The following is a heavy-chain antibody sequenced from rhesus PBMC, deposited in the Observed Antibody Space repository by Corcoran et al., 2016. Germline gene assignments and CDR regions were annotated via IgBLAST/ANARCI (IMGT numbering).Heavy chain of an antibody. V-gene: IGHV4-65*01. CDR3: ARGKYTYFDY. CDR2: ISGSSGRT. J-gene: IGHJ4*01. D-gene: IGHD1-44*01. CDR1: GGSISSSNW. Sequence: QVQLQESGPGLVKPSETLSLTCAVSGGSISSSNWWSWIRQPPGKGLEWMVYISGSSGRTYYNPSLKSRVTISTDTSKNQFSLKLSSVTAADTAVYYCARGKYTYFDYWGQGVLVTISS.